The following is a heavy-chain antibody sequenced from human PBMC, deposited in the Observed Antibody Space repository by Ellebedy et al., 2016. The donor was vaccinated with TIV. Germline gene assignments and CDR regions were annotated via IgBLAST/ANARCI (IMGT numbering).Heavy chain of an antibody. CDR3: ARGEGYSYGYPLLDY. CDR2: INPSGGST. D-gene: IGHD5-18*01. Sequence: SVKVSCXASGYTFTSYYMHWVRQAPGQGLEWMGIINPSGGSTSYAQKFQGRVTITRDTSASTAYMELSSLRSEDTAVYYCARGEGYSYGYPLLDYWGQGTLVTVSS. V-gene: IGHV1-46*01. J-gene: IGHJ4*02. CDR1: GYTFTSYY.